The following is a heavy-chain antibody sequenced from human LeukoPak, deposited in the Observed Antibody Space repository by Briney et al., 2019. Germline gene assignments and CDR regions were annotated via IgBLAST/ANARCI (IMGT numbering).Heavy chain of an antibody. CDR2: INPNSGGT. V-gene: IGHV1-2*06. CDR1: GYTFTGYY. Sequence: GASVKVSCKASGYTFTGYYMHWVRRAPGQGLEWMGRINPNSGGTNYAQKFQGRVTMTRDTSISTAYMELSRLRSDDTAVYYCASHISSSGYIDYWGQGTLVTVSS. D-gene: IGHD3-22*01. J-gene: IGHJ4*02. CDR3: ASHISSSGYIDY.